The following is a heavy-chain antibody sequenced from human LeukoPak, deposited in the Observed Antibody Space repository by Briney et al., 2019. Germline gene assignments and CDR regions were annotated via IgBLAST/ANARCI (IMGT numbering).Heavy chain of an antibody. J-gene: IGHJ4*02. CDR1: GGSIGSYY. CDR3: ARDRGVLDD. CDR2: ISHSGST. D-gene: IGHD2-8*02. V-gene: IGHV4-59*01. Sequence: SETLSLTCTVSGGSIGSYYWSWIRQPPGKGLEWIGYISHSGSTNYNPSLKSRVTISVDTSKNQFSLKLSSVTAADTAVYFCARDRGVLDDWGQGTLVTVSS.